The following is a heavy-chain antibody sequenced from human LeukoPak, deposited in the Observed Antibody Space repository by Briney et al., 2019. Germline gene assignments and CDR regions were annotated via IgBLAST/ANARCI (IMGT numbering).Heavy chain of an antibody. CDR3: ARDSGTTGEVKFDP. Sequence: SETLSLTCTVSGYSISSGYYWGWIRQPPGKGLEWIGSIYHSGSTYYNPSLKSRVTMSIDTSKNQFSLNLISVTAADTAVYYCARDSGTTGEVKFDPWGQGTLVTVSS. V-gene: IGHV4-38-2*02. CDR1: GYSISSGYY. J-gene: IGHJ5*02. D-gene: IGHD3-10*01. CDR2: IYHSGST.